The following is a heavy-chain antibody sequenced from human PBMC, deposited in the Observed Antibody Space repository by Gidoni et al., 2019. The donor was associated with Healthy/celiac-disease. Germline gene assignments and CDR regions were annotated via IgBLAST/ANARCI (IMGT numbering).Heavy chain of an antibody. CDR3: AKDMGRWLQFDAFDI. CDR1: GFTFDDYT. CDR2: ISWDGGST. J-gene: IGHJ3*02. Sequence: EVQLVESGGVVVQPGGSLRLSCAASGFTFDDYTMHWVRQAPGKGLEWVSLISWDGGSTYYADSVKGRFTISRDNSKNSLYLQMNSLRTEDTALYYCAKDMGRWLQFDAFDIWGQGTMVTVSS. D-gene: IGHD5-12*01. V-gene: IGHV3-43*01.